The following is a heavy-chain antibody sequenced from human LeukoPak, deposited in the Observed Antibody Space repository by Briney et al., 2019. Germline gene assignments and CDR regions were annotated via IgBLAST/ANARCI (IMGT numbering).Heavy chain of an antibody. D-gene: IGHD1-26*01. CDR2: ISYDGSNK. CDR3: ARGAWWELLYTHFDY. Sequence: GGSLRLSCAASGFTFSSYSMNWVRQAPGKGLEWVAVISYDGSNKYYADSVKGRFTISRDNSKNTLYLQMNSLRAEDTAVYYCARGAWWELLYTHFDYWGQGTLVTVSS. CDR1: GFTFSSYS. J-gene: IGHJ4*02. V-gene: IGHV3-30*03.